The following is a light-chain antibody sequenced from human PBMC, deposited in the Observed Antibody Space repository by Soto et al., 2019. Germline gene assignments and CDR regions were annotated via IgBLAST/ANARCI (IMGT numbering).Light chain of an antibody. CDR1: QSVRNNY. J-gene: IGKJ4*01. Sequence: EIVLTQSPGTLSLSPGEGATLSCRASQSVRNNYLAWYQQKPGQAPSLLIYGASARATGIPDRFSGSGSGRDFTLTISGLEPEDFAVYYCQQYGDSPRLTFGGGTRVEIK. V-gene: IGKV3-20*01. CDR3: QQYGDSPRLT. CDR2: GAS.